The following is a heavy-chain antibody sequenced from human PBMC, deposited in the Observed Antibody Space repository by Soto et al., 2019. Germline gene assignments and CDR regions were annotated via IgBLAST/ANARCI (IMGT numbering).Heavy chain of an antibody. J-gene: IGHJ4*02. CDR3: AKAQRYSSSWSLAPIYYFDY. CDR1: GFTISTYA. Sequence: GGSLRLSCAASGFTISTYAMSLFRQAPGKGLEWVSGISGSGDSTYYADSVKGRFTISRDNSKNTLFLQMNSLSVEDTAVYYCAKAQRYSSSWSLAPIYYFDYWGQGTLVTVSS. D-gene: IGHD6-13*01. CDR2: ISGSGDST. V-gene: IGHV3-23*01.